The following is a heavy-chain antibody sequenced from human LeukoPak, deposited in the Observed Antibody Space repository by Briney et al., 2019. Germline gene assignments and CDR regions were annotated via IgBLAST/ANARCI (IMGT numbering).Heavy chain of an antibody. CDR1: GFTFSSYE. Sequence: GGSLTLSCAASGFTFSSYEMNWVRQAPGKGLECVSYISSSGITIYYADSVKGRFTISRDNAKNSLYLQMNSLRAEDTAVYYCARRYQYDMDVWGQGTTVTVSS. CDR2: ISSSGITI. J-gene: IGHJ6*02. V-gene: IGHV3-48*03. D-gene: IGHD2-2*01. CDR3: ARRYQYDMDV.